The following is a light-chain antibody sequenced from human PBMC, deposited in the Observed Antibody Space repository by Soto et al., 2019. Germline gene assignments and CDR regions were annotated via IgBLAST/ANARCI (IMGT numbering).Light chain of an antibody. Sequence: TLSCRASQSVSSSYLAWYQQKPGQAPRLLIYGASSRATGIPDRFSGSGSGTDFTLTISRLEPEDFAVYYCQQYGSSPYTFVQRTKLDI. CDR3: QQYGSSPYT. J-gene: IGKJ2*01. CDR1: QSVSSSY. CDR2: GAS. V-gene: IGKV3-20*01.